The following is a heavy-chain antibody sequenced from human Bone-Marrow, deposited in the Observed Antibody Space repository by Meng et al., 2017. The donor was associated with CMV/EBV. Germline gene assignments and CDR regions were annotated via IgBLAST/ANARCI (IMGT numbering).Heavy chain of an antibody. CDR1: GFTFGEYA. CDR2: IRSKAYGGTT. Sequence: GGSLRLSCAASGFTFGEYAMSWVRQAPGKGLEWVGFIRSKAYGGTTEYAASVKGRFTISRDDSKSIAYLQMNSLKTEDTAVYYCTTFWSGYYFDAFDIWGQGTMVTVSS. CDR3: TTFWSGYYFDAFDI. V-gene: IGHV3-49*04. J-gene: IGHJ3*02. D-gene: IGHD3-3*01.